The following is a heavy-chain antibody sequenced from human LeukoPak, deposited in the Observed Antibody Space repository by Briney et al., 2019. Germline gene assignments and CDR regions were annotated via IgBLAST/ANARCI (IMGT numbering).Heavy chain of an antibody. CDR2: IYHSGST. D-gene: IGHD5-12*01. V-gene: IGHV4-4*02. Sequence: SETLSLTCAVSGGSISSSNWWSWVRQPAGKGLEWIGEIYHSGSTNYNPSLKSRVTISVDKSKNQFSLKLSSVTAADTAVYYCACRGYSGNFDYWGQGTLVTVSS. CDR1: GGSISSSNW. CDR3: ACRGYSGNFDY. J-gene: IGHJ4*02.